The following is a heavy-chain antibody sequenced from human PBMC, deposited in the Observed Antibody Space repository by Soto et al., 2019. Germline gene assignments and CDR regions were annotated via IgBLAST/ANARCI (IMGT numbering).Heavy chain of an antibody. CDR3: SRRAPEGLDP. Sequence: TSETLSLTCTVSGGSIYSSPYYWGWIRQSPGRGLEWIASISYSGSTFYNPSLKSRVTIFVHTSKNEFYLKLRSVTDGDKALYYCSRRAPEGLDPWGQGTLVTV. J-gene: IGHJ5*02. D-gene: IGHD3-16*01. V-gene: IGHV4-39*01. CDR2: ISYSGST. CDR1: GGSIYSSPYY.